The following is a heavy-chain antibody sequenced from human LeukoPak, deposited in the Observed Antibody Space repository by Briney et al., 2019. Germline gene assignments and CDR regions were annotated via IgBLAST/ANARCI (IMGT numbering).Heavy chain of an antibody. CDR3: AKDGLLWVGEFVFDY. Sequence: ASVKVSCKASGYTFTGYYMHWVRQAPGQGLEWMGWINPNSGGTNYAQKFQGRVTMTRDTSISTAYMELSRLRSDDTAVYYCAKDGLLWVGEFVFDYWGQGTLVTVSS. CDR2: INPNSGGT. J-gene: IGHJ4*02. V-gene: IGHV1-2*02. CDR1: GYTFTGYY. D-gene: IGHD3-10*01.